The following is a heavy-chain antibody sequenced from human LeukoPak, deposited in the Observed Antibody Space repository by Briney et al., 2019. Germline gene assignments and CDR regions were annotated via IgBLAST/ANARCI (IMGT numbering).Heavy chain of an antibody. V-gene: IGHV3-30*02. Sequence: PGGSLRLSCAASGFTFSNYGMHWVRQAPGKGLEWVAFIWYDGTNRYYADSVKGRFTISTDNSENTLFLQMIRLMTEDTAVYYCAKDRLGFCTRATCRYLDYWGQGTLVTVSS. J-gene: IGHJ4*02. CDR1: GFTFSNYG. CDR2: IWYDGTNR. CDR3: AKDRLGFCTRATCRYLDY. D-gene: IGHD2-8*01.